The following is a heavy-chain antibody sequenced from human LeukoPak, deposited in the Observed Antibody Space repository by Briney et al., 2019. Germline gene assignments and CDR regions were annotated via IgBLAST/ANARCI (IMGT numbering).Heavy chain of an antibody. CDR2: IYSGGST. V-gene: IGHV3-66*01. CDR1: GFTVSSNY. Sequence: SGGSLRLSCAASGFTVSSNYMSWVRQAPGKGLEWVSVIYSGGSTYYADSVKGRFTISRDNSKNTLYLQMNSLRAEDTAVYYCARAYSSGMNGFDPWGQGTLVTVSS. D-gene: IGHD6-19*01. J-gene: IGHJ5*02. CDR3: ARAYSSGMNGFDP.